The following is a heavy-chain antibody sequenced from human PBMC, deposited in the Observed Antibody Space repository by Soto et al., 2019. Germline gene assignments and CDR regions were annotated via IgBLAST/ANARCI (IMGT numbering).Heavy chain of an antibody. CDR2: IYYSGST. J-gene: IGHJ1*01. CDR3: ATHCSGGSRYSGAEYFQH. Sequence: QVQLQESGPGLVKPSETLSLTCTVSSGSISSYYWSWIRQPPGKGLEWIGYIYYSGSTKYNPSLNNQVTMSIDTYKNQFSLRLSSVTAADTAVYFCATHCSGGSRYSGAEYFQHWGQGILVTVSS. D-gene: IGHD2-15*01. V-gene: IGHV4-59*08. CDR1: SGSISSYY.